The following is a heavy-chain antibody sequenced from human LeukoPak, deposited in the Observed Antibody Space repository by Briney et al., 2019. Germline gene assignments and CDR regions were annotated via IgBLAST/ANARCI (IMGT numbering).Heavy chain of an antibody. D-gene: IGHD2-8*01. J-gene: IGHJ5*02. V-gene: IGHV4-39*01. Sequence: SETLSLTCTVSGGSISSSSYYWGWVRQPPGKVLEWIGNIYYSGNTYYNPSLQSRVTISVDTSKNQFSLKLSSLTAADTAVYYCARQKWYQPFDPWGQGTLVTVSS. CDR3: ARQKWYQPFDP. CDR1: GGSISSSSYY. CDR2: IYYSGNT.